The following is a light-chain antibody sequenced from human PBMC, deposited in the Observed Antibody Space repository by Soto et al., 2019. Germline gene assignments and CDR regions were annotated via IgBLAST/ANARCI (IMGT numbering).Light chain of an antibody. CDR2: LNSDGSH. CDR3: QTWGTGLNWV. Sequence: QPVLTQSPSASASLGASVKLTCTLSSGHSSYAIAWHQQQPEKGPRYLMKLNSDGSHSKGDGIPDRFSGSSSGAERYLTISSPQSEDEADYYCQTWGTGLNWVFGGGTKLTVL. CDR1: SGHSSYA. J-gene: IGLJ3*02. V-gene: IGLV4-69*01.